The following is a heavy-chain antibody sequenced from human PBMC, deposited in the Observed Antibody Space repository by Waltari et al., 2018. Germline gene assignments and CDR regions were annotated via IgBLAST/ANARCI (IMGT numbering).Heavy chain of an antibody. V-gene: IGHV1-69*01. CDR3: ARDRYYYESSGYSTFDY. J-gene: IGHJ4*02. CDR2: IIPIFGTA. CDR1: GYTFTGYY. D-gene: IGHD3-22*01. Sequence: QVQLVQSGAEVKKPGASVKVSCKASGYTFTGYYMHWVRQAPGQGLEWMGGIIPIFGTANYAQKFQGRVTITTDESTSTAYMELSSLRSEDTAVYYCARDRYYYESSGYSTFDYWGQGTLVTVSS.